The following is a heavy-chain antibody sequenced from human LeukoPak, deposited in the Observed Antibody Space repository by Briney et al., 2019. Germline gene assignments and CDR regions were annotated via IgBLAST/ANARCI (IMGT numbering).Heavy chain of an antibody. D-gene: IGHD6-13*01. CDR3: AKGGTWSDY. CDR2: IQYDGSNK. V-gene: IGHV3-30*02. Sequence: GGSLRLSCAASGFTFSSYDMHWVRQAPGKGLEWVTFIQYDGSNKYYVDAVKGRFTISRDNSKNTLYLQMDGLRTEDTAVYYCAKGGTWSDYWGQGTLVTVSS. J-gene: IGHJ4*02. CDR1: GFTFSSYD.